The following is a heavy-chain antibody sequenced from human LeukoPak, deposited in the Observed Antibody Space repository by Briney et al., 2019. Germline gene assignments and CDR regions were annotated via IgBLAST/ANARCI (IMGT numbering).Heavy chain of an antibody. D-gene: IGHD6-6*01. CDR1: GFTFSNYW. Sequence: GGSLRLSCAASGFTFSNYWMHWVRHAPGKGLVWVSRINTDGSSTTYADSVKGRFTISRDNAKNTLYLQMNSQSAGDTAVYYCARGYSSSYRIDYWGQGTLVTVSS. CDR2: INTDGSST. J-gene: IGHJ4*02. V-gene: IGHV3-74*01. CDR3: ARGYSSSYRIDY.